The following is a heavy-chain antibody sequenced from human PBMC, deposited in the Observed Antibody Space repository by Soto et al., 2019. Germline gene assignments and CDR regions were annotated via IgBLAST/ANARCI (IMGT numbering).Heavy chain of an antibody. CDR1: GGSFSGYS. CDR2: INHSGST. Sequence: TSETLSLTCAVYGGSFSGYSWTWLRQPPGTGLEWIGEINHSGSTNYNPSLKSRITISLDTSQNEVSLKLSSVTAADTAVYYCARLGAYYQALDSWGRGTLVTVSS. J-gene: IGHJ4*02. CDR3: ARLGAYYQALDS. V-gene: IGHV4-34*01. D-gene: IGHD3-22*01.